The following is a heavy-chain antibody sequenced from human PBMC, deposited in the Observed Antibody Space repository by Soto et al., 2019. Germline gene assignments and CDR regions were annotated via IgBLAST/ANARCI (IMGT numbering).Heavy chain of an antibody. CDR1: GFTFSSYA. J-gene: IGHJ6*04. D-gene: IGHD2-2*01. Sequence: GGSLRLSCAASGFTFSSYAMSWVRQAPGKGLEWVSAISGSGGSTYYADSVKGRFTISRDNSKNTLYLQMNSLRAEDTAVYYWAKGITSYFSSTNGNWFYYYGMDVGGKGTRVTVPS. CDR2: ISGSGGST. V-gene: IGHV3-23*01. CDR3: AKGITSYFSSTNGNWFYYYGMDV.